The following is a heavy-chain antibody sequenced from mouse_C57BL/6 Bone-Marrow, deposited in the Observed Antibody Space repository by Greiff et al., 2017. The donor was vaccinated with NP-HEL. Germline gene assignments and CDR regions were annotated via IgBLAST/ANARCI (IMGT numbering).Heavy chain of an antibody. J-gene: IGHJ3*01. CDR3: ARSLYSNPFAY. CDR2: IHPNSGST. Sequence: LQPGAELVKPGAPVKLSCKASGYTFTSYWMHWVKQRPGQGLEWIGMIHPNSGSTNYNEKFKSKATLTVDKSSSTAYMQLSSLTSEDSAVYYCARSLYSNPFAYWGQGTLVTVSA. D-gene: IGHD2-5*01. CDR1: GYTFTSYW. V-gene: IGHV1-64*01.